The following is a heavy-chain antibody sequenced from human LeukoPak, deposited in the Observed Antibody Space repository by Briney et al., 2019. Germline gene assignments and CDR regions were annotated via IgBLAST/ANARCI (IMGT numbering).Heavy chain of an antibody. V-gene: IGHV5-10-1*01. Sequence: GESLKISCKAYGFSIASHWITWVRQMPGEGLEWMGRIDPSDSSSNYSPSFQGHVTISVDRSTSTAHLQWSSLKASDTAIYYCARHSIDGYTYGLDYWGQGTLVTVSS. D-gene: IGHD5-18*01. CDR3: ARHSIDGYTYGLDY. J-gene: IGHJ4*02. CDR2: IDPSDSSS. CDR1: GFSIASHW.